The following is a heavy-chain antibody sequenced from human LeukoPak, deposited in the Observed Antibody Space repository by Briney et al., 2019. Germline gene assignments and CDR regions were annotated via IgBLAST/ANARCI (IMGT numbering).Heavy chain of an antibody. CDR2: IYYSGST. CDR3: ARADTPGGYPYFDY. CDR1: GGSISSGDYY. J-gene: IGHJ4*02. D-gene: IGHD3-16*02. V-gene: IGHV4-30-4*08. Sequence: SQTLSLTCTVSGGSISSGDYYWSWIRQPPGKGLEWIGYIYYSGSTYYNPSLKGRVTISVDTSKNQFSLKLSSVTAADTAVYYCARADTPGGYPYFDYWGQGTLVTVSS.